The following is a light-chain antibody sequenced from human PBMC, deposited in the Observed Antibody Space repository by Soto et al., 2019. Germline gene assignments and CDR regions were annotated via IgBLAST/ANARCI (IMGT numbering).Light chain of an antibody. CDR3: QQSYSTLIT. CDR1: QSISSY. Sequence: DLQMTQSPSSQSASVGDRVTITCRASQSISSYLNWYQQKPGKAPKLLIYAASSLQSGVPSRFSGSGSGTDFTLTISSLQPEDFATYYCQQSYSTLITFGQGTRLEIK. J-gene: IGKJ5*01. CDR2: AAS. V-gene: IGKV1-39*01.